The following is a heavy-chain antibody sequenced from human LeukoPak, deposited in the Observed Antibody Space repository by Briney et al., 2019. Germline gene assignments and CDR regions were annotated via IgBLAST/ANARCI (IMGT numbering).Heavy chain of an antibody. J-gene: IGHJ4*02. D-gene: IGHD2-15*01. CDR1: GFTFSSYG. CDR3: ATARKTGSGYFDY. Sequence: GGTLRLSCAASGFTFSSYGMSWVRQAPGKGLEWVSAISGSGSSTYYADSVKGRFTISRDNSKNTLYLQMNSLRAEDTAVYYCATARKTGSGYFDYWGQGTLVTVSS. CDR2: ISGSGSST. V-gene: IGHV3-23*01.